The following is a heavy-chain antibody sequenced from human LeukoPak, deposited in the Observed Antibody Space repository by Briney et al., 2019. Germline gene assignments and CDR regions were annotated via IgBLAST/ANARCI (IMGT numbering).Heavy chain of an antibody. V-gene: IGHV4-39*01. D-gene: IGHD2-2*02. CDR2: IYYSGST. CDR3: ARPLRRGYCSSTSCYSWWFDP. J-gene: IGHJ5*02. Sequence: PSETLSLTCTVSGGSISSSSYYWGWIRQPPGQGLEWIGSIYYSGSTYYNPSLKSRVTISVDTSKNQFSLKLSSVTAADTAVYYCARPLRRGYCSSTSCYSWWFDPWGQGTLVTVSS. CDR1: GGSISSSSYY.